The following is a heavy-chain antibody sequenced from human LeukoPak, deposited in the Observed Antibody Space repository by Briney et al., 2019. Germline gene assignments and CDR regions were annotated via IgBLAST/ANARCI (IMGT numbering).Heavy chain of an antibody. CDR3: ARETSTYYYDSRGFDP. J-gene: IGHJ5*02. D-gene: IGHD3-22*01. CDR1: GGSISSYY. V-gene: IGHV4-4*07. Sequence: PSETLSLTCTVSGGSISSYYWSWIRQPAGKGLEWIGRIYTSGSTNYNPSLKSRVTMSVDTSENQFSLKLSSVTAADTAVYYCARETSTYYYDSRGFDPWGQGTLVTVSS. CDR2: IYTSGST.